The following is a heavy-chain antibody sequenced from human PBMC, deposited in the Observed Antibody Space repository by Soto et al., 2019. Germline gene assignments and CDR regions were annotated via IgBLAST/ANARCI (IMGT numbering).Heavy chain of an antibody. J-gene: IGHJ5*02. CDR2: ISKSSSDI. CDR1: GFTFRKYG. V-gene: IGHV3-48*04. CDR3: AKVAFGVGVSNWFDP. Sequence: EERLVQSGGGLVQPGGSLRLSCAATGFTFRKYGMTWVRHSPGKGLQWLSYISKSSSDIFYADSVKGRFTISRDDAKNSLNLQMNNLTAEDTGVYFCAKVAFGVGVSNWFDPWGQGTLVTVSS. D-gene: IGHD3-3*01.